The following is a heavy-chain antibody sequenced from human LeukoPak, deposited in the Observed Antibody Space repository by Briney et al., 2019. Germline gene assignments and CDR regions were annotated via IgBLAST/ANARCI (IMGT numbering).Heavy chain of an antibody. D-gene: IGHD2-21*02. CDR2: IIPIFGTA. V-gene: IGHV1-69*13. CDR3: AREAYCGGDCYTHFDY. CDR1: GYTFTSYD. Sequence: ASVKVSCKASGYTFTSYDINWVRQATGQGLEWMGGIIPIFGTANYAQKFQGRVTITADESTSIAYMELSSLRSEDTAVYYCAREAYCGGDCYTHFDYWGQGTLVTVSP. J-gene: IGHJ4*02.